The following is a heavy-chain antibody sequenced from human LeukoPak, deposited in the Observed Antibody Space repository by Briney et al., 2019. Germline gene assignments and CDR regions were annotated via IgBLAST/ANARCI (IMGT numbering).Heavy chain of an antibody. V-gene: IGHV3-23*01. CDR1: GFTFSSYA. J-gene: IGHJ4*02. CDR2: ISGSGGST. D-gene: IGHD6-19*01. Sequence: PGGSLRLSCAASGFTFSSYAMSWVRQAPGEGLEWVSAISGSGGSTYYADSVKGRFTISRDNSKNTLYLQMNSLRAEDTAVYYCAKDLEWSSGRAFDYWGQGTLVTVSS. CDR3: AKDLEWSSGRAFDY.